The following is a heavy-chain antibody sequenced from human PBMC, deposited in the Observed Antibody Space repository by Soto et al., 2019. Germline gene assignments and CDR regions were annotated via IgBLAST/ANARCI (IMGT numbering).Heavy chain of an antibody. CDR2: IYRTGST. D-gene: IGHD1-7*01. CDR3: ASRDPGTSVDY. V-gene: IGHV4-4*02. Sequence: SETLSLTCAVSGGSFTSNSWWTWVRQPPGQGLGWIGEIYRTGSTNYNPSLKSRVTITLDKSENQFSLKVTSLTAADPAVYYCASRDPGTSVDYWGQGTLVTVS. CDR1: GGSFTSNSW. J-gene: IGHJ4*02.